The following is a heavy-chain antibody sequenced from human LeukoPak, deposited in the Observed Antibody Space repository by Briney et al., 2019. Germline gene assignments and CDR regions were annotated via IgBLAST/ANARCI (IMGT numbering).Heavy chain of an antibody. CDR2: IYHSGST. D-gene: IGHD5-12*01. V-gene: IGHV4-38-2*02. Sequence: SETLSLTRTVSGYSITSGYYWGWIRQPPGKGLQWIGSIYHSGSTYYNPSLKSRVTISVDTSKNQFSLKLTSVIAADTAVYYCARVSWLVQGESWGQGTLVTVSS. CDR3: ARVSWLVQGES. J-gene: IGHJ5*02. CDR1: GYSITSGYY.